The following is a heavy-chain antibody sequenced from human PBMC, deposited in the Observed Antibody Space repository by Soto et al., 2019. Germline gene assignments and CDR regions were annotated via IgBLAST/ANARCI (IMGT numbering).Heavy chain of an antibody. CDR2: ISGGGDTT. CDR1: GFTFNNYA. Sequence: EVQLLESGGGLVQPGGSLRLSCAASGFTFNNYAMTWVRQAPGKGLEWVSAISGGGDTTSYADSVKGRFTVSRDGSKNTLYLQMSIQRAEDTALYYCAKGRGGSGSLTPRVDFWGQGTLVTVSS. J-gene: IGHJ4*02. D-gene: IGHD3-10*01. V-gene: IGHV3-23*01. CDR3: AKGRGGSGSLTPRVDF.